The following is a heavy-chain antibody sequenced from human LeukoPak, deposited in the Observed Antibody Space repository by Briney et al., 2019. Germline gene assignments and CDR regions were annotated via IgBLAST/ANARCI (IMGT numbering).Heavy chain of an antibody. CDR3: TGNYYGSGSYADFDY. D-gene: IGHD3-10*01. Sequence: GGSLRLSCAASGFSFSSFSMHWVRQAPGKGLEWVSCISGSTDYKYYADSVKGRFTISRDNAKNSLFLQMNSLRVEDTAVYYCTGNYYGSGSYADFDYWGQGTLVTVSS. CDR2: ISGSTDYK. V-gene: IGHV3-21*04. J-gene: IGHJ4*02. CDR1: GFSFSSFS.